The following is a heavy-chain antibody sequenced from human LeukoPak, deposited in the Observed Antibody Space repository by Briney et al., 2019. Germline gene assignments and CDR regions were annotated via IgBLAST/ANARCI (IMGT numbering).Heavy chain of an antibody. J-gene: IGHJ3*02. CDR2: IRSKAYGGTT. CDR1: GFTFSSYG. Sequence: GGTLRLSCAASGFTFSSYGMSWVRQAPGKGLEWVGFIRSKAYGGTTEYAASVKGRFTISRDDSKSIAYLQMNSLKTEDTAVYYCTRGDVDTAMAFSYDAFDIWGQGTMVTVSS. D-gene: IGHD5-18*01. CDR3: TRGDVDTAMAFSYDAFDI. V-gene: IGHV3-49*04.